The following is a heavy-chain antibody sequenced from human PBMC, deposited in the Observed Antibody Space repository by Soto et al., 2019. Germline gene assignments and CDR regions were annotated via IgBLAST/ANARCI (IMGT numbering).Heavy chain of an antibody. D-gene: IGHD3-3*01. V-gene: IGHV3-23*01. Sequence: EVQLLESGGDLVQPGGSLRLSCAASAFTFNDYVMTWVRQAPGKGLEWVSAISGSGGSTYYADSVKGRFTISRDNSKNPLYLQMNSLRAEDTAVYYCAKEERDXWSGYPYFDYSGQGTLDTVSS. CDR3: AKEERDXWSGYPYFDY. CDR1: AFTFNDYV. CDR2: ISGSGGST. J-gene: IGHJ4*02.